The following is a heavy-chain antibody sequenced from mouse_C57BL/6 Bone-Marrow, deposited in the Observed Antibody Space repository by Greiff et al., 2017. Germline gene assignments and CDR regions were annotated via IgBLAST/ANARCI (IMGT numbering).Heavy chain of an antibody. V-gene: IGHV1-81*01. CDR3: ARDGYYAMDY. Sequence: QVQLQQSGAELARPGASVKLSCTASGYTFTSYGISWVKQRTGQGLEWIGEIYPRSGNTYYNEKFKGKATLTADKSSSTAYMELRSLTSEDSAVYFCARDGYYAMDYWGQGTSVTVSA. J-gene: IGHJ4*01. CDR2: IYPRSGNT. D-gene: IGHD2-3*01. CDR1: GYTFTSYG.